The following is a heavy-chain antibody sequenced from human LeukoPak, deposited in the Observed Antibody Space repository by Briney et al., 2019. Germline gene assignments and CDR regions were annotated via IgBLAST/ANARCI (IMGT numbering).Heavy chain of an antibody. J-gene: IGHJ5*02. CDR2: ISGSGGST. V-gene: IGHV3-23*01. D-gene: IGHD2-15*01. CDR3: AKDRMGVVAATFWFDP. CDR1: GFTFSSYA. Sequence: GGSLRLSCAASGFTFSSYAMSWVRQAPGKGLEWVSAISGSGGSTYYADSVKGRFTISRDNSKNTLYLQMNSLRAEDTAVYYCAKDRMGVVAATFWFDPWGRGTLVTVSS.